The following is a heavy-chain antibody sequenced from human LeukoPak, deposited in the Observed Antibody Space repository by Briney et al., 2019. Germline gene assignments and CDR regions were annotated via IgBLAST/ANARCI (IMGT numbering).Heavy chain of an antibody. CDR3: ARDPLDSSGWPTLDY. Sequence: GGSLRLSCAASGFTFSSYGMHWVRQAPGKGLEWVAVIWYDGSNKYCADSVKGRFTISRGNSKNTLYLQMNSLRAEDTAVYYCARDPLDSSGWPTLDYWGQGTLVTVSS. D-gene: IGHD6-19*01. CDR1: GFTFSSYG. J-gene: IGHJ4*02. CDR2: IWYDGSNK. V-gene: IGHV3-33*01.